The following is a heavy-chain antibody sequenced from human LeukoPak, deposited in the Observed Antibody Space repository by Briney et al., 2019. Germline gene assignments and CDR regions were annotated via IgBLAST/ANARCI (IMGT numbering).Heavy chain of an antibody. CDR1: GYSFTSYW. CDR3: ARHGRYFDWLRGGFDP. D-gene: IGHD3-9*01. CDR2: IYPGDSDT. Sequence: GESLKISCKGSGYSFTSYWIGWVRQMPGKGLEWMGIIYPGDSDTRYSPSFQGQVTISADKSISTAYLQWSSLKASDTTMYYCARHGRYFDWLRGGFDPWGQGTLVTVSS. V-gene: IGHV5-51*01. J-gene: IGHJ5*02.